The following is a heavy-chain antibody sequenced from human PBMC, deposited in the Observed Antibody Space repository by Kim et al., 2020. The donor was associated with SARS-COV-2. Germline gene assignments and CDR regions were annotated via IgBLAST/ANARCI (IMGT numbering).Heavy chain of an antibody. Sequence: GGSLRLSCAASGFTFSSYEMNWVRQAPGKGLEWVSYISSSGSTIYYADSVKGRFTISRDNAKNSLYLQMNSLRAEDTAVYYCARVGSGWFYYYGMDVWGQGTTVTVSS. CDR2: ISSSGSTI. CDR1: GFTFSSYE. V-gene: IGHV3-48*03. CDR3: ARVGSGWFYYYGMDV. D-gene: IGHD6-19*01. J-gene: IGHJ6*02.